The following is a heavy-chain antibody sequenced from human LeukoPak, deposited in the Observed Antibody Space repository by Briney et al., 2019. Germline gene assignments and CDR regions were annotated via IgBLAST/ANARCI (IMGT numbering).Heavy chain of an antibody. V-gene: IGHV3-23*01. Sequence: GGSLRLSCAASGFTFSSYGMSWVRQAPGKGLEWVSAISGSGGSTYYADSVKGRFTISRDNSKNTLYLQMNSLRAEDTAVYYCAKDCLAVRGKRRTHMDVWGKGTTVTISS. CDR1: GFTFSSYG. J-gene: IGHJ6*03. CDR3: AKDCLAVRGKRRTHMDV. CDR2: ISGSGGST. D-gene: IGHD3-10*01.